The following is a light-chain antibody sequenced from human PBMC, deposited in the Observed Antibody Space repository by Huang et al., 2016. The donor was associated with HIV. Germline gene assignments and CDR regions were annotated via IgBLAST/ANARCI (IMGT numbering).Light chain of an antibody. J-gene: IGKJ1*01. V-gene: IGKV1-NL1*01. CDR1: QDISNS. CDR2: AAS. CDR3: QQYYSPPRT. Sequence: DIQMTQSPSSLSTSVGDRVTITCRASQDISNSLAWYQQKSGKAPKLLLYAASTLEGGVPSRFSGSGSGTHYILNISSLQPEDFASYYCQQYYSPPRTFGQGTRVEIK.